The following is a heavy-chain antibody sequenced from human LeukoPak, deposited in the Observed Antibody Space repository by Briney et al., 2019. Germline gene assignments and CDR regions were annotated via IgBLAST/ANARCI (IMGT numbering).Heavy chain of an antibody. J-gene: IGHJ4*02. Sequence: PGGSLRLSCAASGFTFSNYWMSWVRQAPGKGLEWVANIKQDGSTKYYVDSVKGRFTISRDNAKNSLYLQMNSLRAEDTAVYYCARPRGCGTSRCNNFDYWGQGTLVTVSS. CDR1: GFTFSNYW. D-gene: IGHD2-21*01. V-gene: IGHV3-7*01. CDR2: IKQDGSTK. CDR3: ARPRGCGTSRCNNFDY.